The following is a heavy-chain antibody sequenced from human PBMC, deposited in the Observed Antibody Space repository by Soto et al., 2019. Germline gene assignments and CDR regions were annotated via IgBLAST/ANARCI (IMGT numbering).Heavy chain of an antibody. V-gene: IGHV2-5*02. CDR2: IYWDDNE. CDR3: VYRDFGDYFFQF. D-gene: IGHD4-17*01. CDR1: GFSLTTQGVH. Sequence: ITLKESGPTLVKPTQTLTLTCTFSGFSLTTQGVHVGWIRQPPGKALEWLALIYWDDNEAYSPSLKNRLTITKDTSKSQVVLTLATVDPVDTATYYCVYRDFGDYFFQFWGQGILVNVSS. J-gene: IGHJ4*02.